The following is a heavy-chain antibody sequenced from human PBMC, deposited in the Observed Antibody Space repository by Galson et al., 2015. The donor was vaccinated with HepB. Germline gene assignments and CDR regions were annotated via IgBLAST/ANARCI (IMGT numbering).Heavy chain of an antibody. CDR2: ISYDGSNK. CDR1: GFAFSGCA. D-gene: IGHD6-19*01. V-gene: IGHV3-30*04. Sequence: LRLSCAASGFAFSGCAMHWVRQAPGKGLEWVAVISYDGSNKYYADSVRGRFTVSRDNSKNTLYLQMNSLRAEDTAVYYCARPSSGWYGGGYFDYWGQGTLVTVSS. J-gene: IGHJ4*02. CDR3: ARPSSGWYGGGYFDY.